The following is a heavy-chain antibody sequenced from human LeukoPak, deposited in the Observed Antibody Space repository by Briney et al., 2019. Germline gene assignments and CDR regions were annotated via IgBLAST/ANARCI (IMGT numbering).Heavy chain of an antibody. D-gene: IGHD5-12*01. V-gene: IGHV3-53*01. Sequence: GGSLRLSCAASGFTVRSNYMSWFRQAPGKGLECASVIYNDGRTYHADSVKGRFIISKDISKNTLYLQMNNLRADDTAVYYCARESGYAVGDFWGRGTLVTVSS. CDR3: ARESGYAVGDF. CDR2: IYNDGRT. CDR1: GFTVRSNY. J-gene: IGHJ4*02.